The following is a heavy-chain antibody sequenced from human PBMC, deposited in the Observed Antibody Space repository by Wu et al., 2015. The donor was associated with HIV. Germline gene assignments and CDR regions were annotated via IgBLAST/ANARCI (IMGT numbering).Heavy chain of an antibody. CDR3: ARAAAGYYYYYMDV. CDR1: GYAFTGYY. J-gene: IGHJ6*03. V-gene: IGHV1-2*02. Sequence: QVQLVQSGAEVKKPGASVKVSCKASGYAFTGYYMHWVRQAPGQGLEWTGWINPNSGGTNYAQKFQGRVTMTRDTSISTAYMELSRLRSDDTAVYYCARAAAGYYYYYMDVWGKGTTVTVSS. D-gene: IGHD6-25*01. CDR2: INPNSGGT.